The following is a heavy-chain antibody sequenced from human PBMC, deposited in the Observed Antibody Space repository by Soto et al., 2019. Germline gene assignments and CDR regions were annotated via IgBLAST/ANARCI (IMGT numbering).Heavy chain of an antibody. V-gene: IGHV5-51*01. D-gene: IGHD3-10*01. J-gene: IGHJ6*02. CDR3: ARGDRETYYGMDV. CDR1: DTALPATG. Sequence: GESLRSPVRVLDTALPATGSAGCARCPGKAWSGWGSSILVTLIPDTARPSQGRVTITADESTSTAYMELSSLRSEDTAVYYCARGDRETYYGMDVWGQGTTVTVS. CDR2: SILVTLIP.